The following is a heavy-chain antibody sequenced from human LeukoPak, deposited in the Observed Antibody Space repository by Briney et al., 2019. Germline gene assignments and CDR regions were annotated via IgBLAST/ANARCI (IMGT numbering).Heavy chain of an antibody. D-gene: IGHD3-22*01. CDR3: ARDYVPREDDSSGYYYGY. V-gene: IGHV3-48*03. Sequence: GGSLRLSCAASGFTFSSYEMNWVRQAPGKGLEWVSYISSSGSTIYYADSVKGRFTISRDNAKSSLYLQMNSLRAEDTAVYYCARDYVPREDDSSGYYYGYWGQGTLVTVSS. J-gene: IGHJ4*02. CDR1: GFTFSSYE. CDR2: ISSSGSTI.